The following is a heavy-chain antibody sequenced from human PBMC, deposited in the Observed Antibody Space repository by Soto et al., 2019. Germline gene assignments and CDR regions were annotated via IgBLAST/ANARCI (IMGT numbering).Heavy chain of an antibody. CDR1: GFTFSSYW. CDR3: ASAGLIAAAGDYFDY. V-gene: IGHV3-7*05. J-gene: IGHJ4*02. CDR2: IKQDGSEK. Sequence: EVQLVESGGGLVQPGGSLRLSCAASGFTFSSYWMSWVRQAPGKGLEWVANIKQDGSEKYYVDSVKGRFTIARDNAKNSLYRQMNSLRAEDTAVYYCASAGLIAAAGDYFDYWGKGTLVTVSS. D-gene: IGHD6-13*01.